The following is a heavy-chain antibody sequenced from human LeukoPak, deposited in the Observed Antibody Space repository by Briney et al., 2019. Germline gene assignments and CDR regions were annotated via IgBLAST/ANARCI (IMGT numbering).Heavy chain of an antibody. CDR3: AKGAAAGIA. CDR1: GFTFSSYA. Sequence: PGGSLRLSCAASGFTFSSYAMSWVRQAPGKGLQWVSAISDNGGSTYYAGSVKGRFTISRDNSRNTLYLQMSSLRAEDTAVYYCAKGAAAGIAWGQGTLVTVSS. D-gene: IGHD6-13*01. CDR2: ISDNGGST. J-gene: IGHJ5*02. V-gene: IGHV3-23*01.